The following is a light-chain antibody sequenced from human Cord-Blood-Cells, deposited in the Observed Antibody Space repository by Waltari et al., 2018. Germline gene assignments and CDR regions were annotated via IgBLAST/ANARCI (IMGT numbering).Light chain of an antibody. V-gene: IGKV4-1*01. CDR3: QQYYSTPPT. CDR1: QSVLYSSNNKNY. CDR2: WAS. Sequence: DIVMTQSPDSLAVSRGERATINCKSSQSVLYSSNNKNYLAWYQQKPGQPPKLLMYWASTRESGVPDRFSGSGSGTDFTLTVSSLQAEDVAVYDCQQYYSTPPTFGQGTKLEIK. J-gene: IGKJ2*01.